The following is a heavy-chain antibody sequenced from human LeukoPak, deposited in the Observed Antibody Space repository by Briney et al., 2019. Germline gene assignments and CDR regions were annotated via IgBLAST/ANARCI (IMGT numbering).Heavy chain of an antibody. Sequence: GGSLRLSCAASGLTFSGYSMNWVRQAPGKGLEWVSSISSRSNYIYYADSVKGRFTISRDNAKNSLYLQMNSLRAEDTGVYYCARDGYYTSGRNPYFDYWGQGTLVTVSS. J-gene: IGHJ4*02. V-gene: IGHV3-21*01. CDR1: GLTFSGYS. CDR2: ISSRSNYI. CDR3: ARDGYYTSGRNPYFDY. D-gene: IGHD3-10*01.